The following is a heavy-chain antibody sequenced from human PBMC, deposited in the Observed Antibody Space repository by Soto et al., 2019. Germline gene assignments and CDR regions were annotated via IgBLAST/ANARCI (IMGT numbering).Heavy chain of an antibody. CDR1: GYTFITYG. CDR3: ASTRGYGTDRPYDY. D-gene: IGHD3-10*01. CDR2: ISPYNGDT. Sequence: QAQVVQSGAEVKKPGASVKVSCKASGYTFITYGISWVRQARGQGLEWMGWISPYNGDTNFAQKFQGRVTMTTDTSTSTGYMDLRSLRPDDTAVYYCASTRGYGTDRPYDYWGQGTLVTVSS. J-gene: IGHJ4*02. V-gene: IGHV1-18*04.